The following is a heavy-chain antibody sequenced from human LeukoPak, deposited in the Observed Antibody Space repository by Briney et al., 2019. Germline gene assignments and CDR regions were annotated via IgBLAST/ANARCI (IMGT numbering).Heavy chain of an antibody. CDR3: ARSLCVRSSTSCYLSDY. V-gene: IGHV4-59*11. D-gene: IGHD2-2*01. Sequence: SETLSLTCTVSGGSISSRYWSWIRQPPGKGLEWIGYIYYSGSTNYNPSLKSRVTISVDTSKNQFSLKLSSVTAADTAVYYCARSLCVRSSTSCYLSDYWGQGTLVTVSS. J-gene: IGHJ4*02. CDR1: GGSISSRY. CDR2: IYYSGST.